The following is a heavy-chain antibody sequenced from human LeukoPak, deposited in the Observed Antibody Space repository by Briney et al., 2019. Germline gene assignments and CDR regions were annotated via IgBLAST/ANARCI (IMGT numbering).Heavy chain of an antibody. J-gene: IGHJ4*02. Sequence: SETLSLTCTVSGGSISSYYWSWIRQPPGKGLEWIGYIYYSGSTNYNPSLKSRVTISVDTSKDQFSLKLSSVTAADTAVYYCARHARYDFWTGNPDYWGQGTLVTVSS. V-gene: IGHV4-59*08. CDR1: GGSISSYY. CDR2: IYYSGST. D-gene: IGHD3-3*01. CDR3: ARHARYDFWTGNPDY.